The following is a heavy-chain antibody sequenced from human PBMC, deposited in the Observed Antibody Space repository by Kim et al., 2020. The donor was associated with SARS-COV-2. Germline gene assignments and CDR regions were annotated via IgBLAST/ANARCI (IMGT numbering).Heavy chain of an antibody. D-gene: IGHD3-3*01. V-gene: IGHV4-34*01. Sequence: SETLSLTCAVYGGSFSGYYWSWIRQPPGKGLEWIGEINYSGSTNYNPSLKSRVTISVDTSKNQFSLKLSSVTAADTAVYYCARAPFGVVIDRYYYYMDVWDKGTTVTVSS. CDR1: GGSFSGYY. CDR2: INYSGST. CDR3: ARAPFGVVIDRYYYYMDV. J-gene: IGHJ6*03.